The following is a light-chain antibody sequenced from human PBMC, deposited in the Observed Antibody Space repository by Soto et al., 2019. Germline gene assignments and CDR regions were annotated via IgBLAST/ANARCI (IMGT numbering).Light chain of an antibody. J-gene: IGKJ3*01. V-gene: IGKV3-11*01. CDR3: QQRSNWPPST. CDR2: DAS. Sequence: EIVLTQSPATLSLSPGERATLSCRASQRVSSYLAWYQQKPGQAPRLLIYDASNRATGIPARFSGSGSGTDFTLTISSLEPEDFAVYYCQQRSNWPPSTLGPVTKVDIK. CDR1: QRVSSY.